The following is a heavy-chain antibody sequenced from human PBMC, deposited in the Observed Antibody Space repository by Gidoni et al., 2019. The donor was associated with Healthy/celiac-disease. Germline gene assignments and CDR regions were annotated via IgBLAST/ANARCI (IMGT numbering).Heavy chain of an antibody. CDR2: IKSKTDGGTT. CDR3: TTDPYGDSFDY. Sequence: EVQLVASGGGLVKPGGYLRLSCAASGFTSSNAWMSWVRQDPGTGLEWVGRIKSKTDGGTTDYAAPVKGRFTISRDDSKNTLYLQMNSLKTEDTAVYYCTTDPYGDSFDYWGQGTLVTVSS. CDR1: GFTSSNAW. V-gene: IGHV3-15*01. J-gene: IGHJ4*02. D-gene: IGHD4-17*01.